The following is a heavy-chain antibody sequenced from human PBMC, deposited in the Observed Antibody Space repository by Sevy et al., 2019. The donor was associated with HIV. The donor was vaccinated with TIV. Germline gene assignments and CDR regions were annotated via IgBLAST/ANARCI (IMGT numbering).Heavy chain of an antibody. Sequence: ASVKVSCKVSGYTLTELSMHWVRQAPGKGLEWMGGFDPEDGETIYPQKFQGRVTMTEDTSTDTAYMELSSLRSEDTAVYYCATEPPFKVTRAFDIWGQGTMVTVSS. V-gene: IGHV1-24*01. J-gene: IGHJ3*02. CDR2: FDPEDGET. CDR1: GYTLTELS. D-gene: IGHD4-17*01. CDR3: ATEPPFKVTRAFDI.